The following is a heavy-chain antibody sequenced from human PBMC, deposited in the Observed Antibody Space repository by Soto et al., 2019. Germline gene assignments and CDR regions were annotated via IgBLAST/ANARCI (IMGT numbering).Heavy chain of an antibody. CDR2: IDYTGTT. V-gene: IGHV4-39*02. Sequence: SETLSLTCTISCGFISSSSYFWAWIRQSPGKGLEWIGSIDYTGTTYNNPSLKSRVTMSVDTSKNHFSLKVDSVTAADTALYYCCRRAPEGFDPWGQGTLVTVS. CDR1: CGFISSSSYF. J-gene: IGHJ5*02. CDR3: CRRAPEGFDP.